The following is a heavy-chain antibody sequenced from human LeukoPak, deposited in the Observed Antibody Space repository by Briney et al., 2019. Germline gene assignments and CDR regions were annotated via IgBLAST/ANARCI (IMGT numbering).Heavy chain of an antibody. J-gene: IGHJ4*02. CDR1: GFTFHTYS. Sequence: GRSLRLSCEASGFTFHTYSIHWVRQAQRKGLGWVSLTSGDGITTYFADSVKGRFTISRDNSKSSLFLQMNSLRTEDTALYYCARDHVYGGADYWGQGTLVTVSS. V-gene: IGHV3-43*02. CDR3: ARDHVYGGADY. D-gene: IGHD5/OR15-5a*01. CDR2: TSGDGITT.